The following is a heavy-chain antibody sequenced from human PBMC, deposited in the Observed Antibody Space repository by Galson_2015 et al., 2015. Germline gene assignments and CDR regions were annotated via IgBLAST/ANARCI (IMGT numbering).Heavy chain of an antibody. Sequence: CAISGDSVSSNSAAWNWIRQSSSRGLEWLGRTYYRSKWYNDYAVSVKSRITINPDTSKNQFSLQLNSVTPEDTAVYYCARDEPNYYDSSGCYQQYYSMNAGGKETSFT. CDR1: GDSVSSNSAA. J-gene: IGHJ6*04. CDR2: TYYRSKWYN. D-gene: IGHD3-22*01. V-gene: IGHV6-1*01. CDR3: ARDEPNYYDSSGCYQQYYSMNA.